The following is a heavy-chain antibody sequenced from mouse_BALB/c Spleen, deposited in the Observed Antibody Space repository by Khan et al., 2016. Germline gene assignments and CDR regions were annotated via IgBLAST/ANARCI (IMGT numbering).Heavy chain of an antibody. V-gene: IGHV5-6-5*01. J-gene: IGHJ2*01. Sequence: EVELVASGGGLVKPGGSLKLSCAASGFTFSSYAMSWVRQTPEKRLEWVASISSGGSSFYPDILKDRFTISRDNARNILYLHMSSLRSEDTAMYYCASKVYYFDYWGQGTTLTVSS. CDR2: ISSGGSS. CDR1: GFTFSSYA. CDR3: ASKVYYFDY.